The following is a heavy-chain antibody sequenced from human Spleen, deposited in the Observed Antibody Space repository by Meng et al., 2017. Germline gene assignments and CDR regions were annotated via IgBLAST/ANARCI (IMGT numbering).Heavy chain of an antibody. CDR3: AHRGDNWNYDY. Sequence: IPLKESGPPLVKPHQTLTLTCTFSGFSLSTRGVGVGWIRQPPGKALEWLAVIYWDDDKRYSPSLKRRLTVTKDTSKNQVVLTMTNMDAVDTATYYCAHRGDNWNYDYWGQGTLVTVSS. D-gene: IGHD1-7*01. V-gene: IGHV2-5*02. CDR2: IYWDDDK. J-gene: IGHJ4*02. CDR1: GFSLSTRGVG.